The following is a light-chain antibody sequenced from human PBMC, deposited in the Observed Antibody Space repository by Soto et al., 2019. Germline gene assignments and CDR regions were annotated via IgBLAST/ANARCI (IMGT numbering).Light chain of an antibody. J-gene: IGLJ6*01. CDR2: DVS. CDR1: SKDICGYDY. CDR3: SSVSVXSPL. Sequence: QSALTQPASMSGSPVQSVTISCAGTSKDICGYDYFSWYQHHPGTAPKLIIYDVSSRPSGVSHRFSGSKSGTTASLTISGLQAEDEADYYCSSVSVXSPLFGRGTKVXV. V-gene: IGLV2-14*01.